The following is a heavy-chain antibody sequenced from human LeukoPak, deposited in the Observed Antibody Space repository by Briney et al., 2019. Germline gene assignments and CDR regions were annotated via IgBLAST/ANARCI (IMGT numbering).Heavy chain of an antibody. D-gene: IGHD3-10*01. V-gene: IGHV4-39*07. CDR3: ARWEWFGELWGRGWFDP. J-gene: IGHJ5*02. CDR1: GGSISSSSYY. Sequence: SVTLSLTCTVSGGSISSSSYYWGWIRQPPGKGLEWIGSIYYSGSTYYNPSLKSRVTISVDTSKNQFSLKLSSVTAADTAVYYCARWEWFGELWGRGWFDPWGQGTLVTVSS. CDR2: IYYSGST.